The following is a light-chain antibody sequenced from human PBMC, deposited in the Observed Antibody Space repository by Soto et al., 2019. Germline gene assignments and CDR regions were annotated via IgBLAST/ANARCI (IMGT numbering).Light chain of an antibody. CDR2: DAS. CDR3: KQSSYWPLLT. V-gene: IGKV3-11*01. Sequence: EIVLTQSPATLSLSPGERATLSCRASQSVSSYLAWYQQKPGQAPRLLIYDASTRATGIPARFSGSRCGTDFTLTINSLEPEDFAFYYCKQSSYWPLLTFGPGTQVDIK. J-gene: IGKJ3*01. CDR1: QSVSSY.